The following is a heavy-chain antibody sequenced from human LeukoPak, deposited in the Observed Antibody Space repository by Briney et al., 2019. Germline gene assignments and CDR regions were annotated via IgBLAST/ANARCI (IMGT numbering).Heavy chain of an antibody. CDR2: ISAYNGGT. J-gene: IGHJ5*01. Sequence: ASVRVSCKASGYDFKSKGISWIRQAPGEGLQWMGWISAYNGGTKYAQKFEGRIDMTTETSTTTAYLEVRSLRSDDAAVYYCVRDSDIFIVPVPSLYTWFDSWGQGTLVIVSS. V-gene: IGHV1-18*01. D-gene: IGHD1-26*01. CDR3: VRDSDIFIVPVPSLYTWFDS. CDR1: GYDFKSKG.